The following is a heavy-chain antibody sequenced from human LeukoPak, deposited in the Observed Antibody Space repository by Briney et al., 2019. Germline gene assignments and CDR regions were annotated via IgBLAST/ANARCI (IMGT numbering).Heavy chain of an antibody. V-gene: IGHV3-23*01. CDR3: ARDQATMIRNGFDV. CDR1: GFSFSGYV. J-gene: IGHJ6*02. D-gene: IGHD3-10*01. CDR2: VSGSGGST. Sequence: GGSLRLSCAASGFSFSGYVMSWVRQAPGKGLEWVSAVSGSGGSTYSADSVKGRFTISRDNSKNMLFLQMNGLRVEGTAVYYCARDQATMIRNGFDVWGQGTTVTVSS.